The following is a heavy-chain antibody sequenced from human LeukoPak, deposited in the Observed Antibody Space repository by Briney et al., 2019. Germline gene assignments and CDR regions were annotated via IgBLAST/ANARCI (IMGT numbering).Heavy chain of an antibody. V-gene: IGHV1-69*13. CDR2: IIPIFGTA. Sequence: SVKVSCKASGYTFTSYDINWVRQAPGQGLERMGGIIPIFGTANYAQKFQGRVTITADGSTSTAYMELSSLRSEDTAVYCCARDWDGSGSYYWGQGTLVTVSS. D-gene: IGHD3-10*01. CDR3: ARDWDGSGSYY. CDR1: GYTFTSYD. J-gene: IGHJ4*02.